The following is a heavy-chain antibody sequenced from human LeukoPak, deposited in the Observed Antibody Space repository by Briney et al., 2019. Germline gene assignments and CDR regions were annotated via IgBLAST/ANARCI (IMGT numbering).Heavy chain of an antibody. CDR2: ISAYNGNT. CDR1: GYTFTSYG. D-gene: IGHD3-22*01. Sequence: ASVKVSCKASGYTFTSYGISWVRQAPGQGLEWMGWISAYNGNTNYAQKLQGRVTMTTDTSTSTAYMELRSLRSDDTAVYYCARGDYYDSRGYLVDYWGQGTLVTVSS. V-gene: IGHV1-18*01. CDR3: ARGDYYDSRGYLVDY. J-gene: IGHJ4*02.